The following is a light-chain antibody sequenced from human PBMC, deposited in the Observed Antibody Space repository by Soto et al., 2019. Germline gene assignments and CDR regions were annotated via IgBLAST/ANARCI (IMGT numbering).Light chain of an antibody. CDR2: SAS. Sequence: EIVMTQSPPTMSVSPGERATLSCRASRSISTHVAWYQHKSGQAPRLLIYSASTRAPGIPTRFSGSGSGTEFTLTISSLQSEDLAIYYCQQYNSWPPITFGGGTKVDIK. CDR3: QQYNSWPPIT. J-gene: IGKJ4*01. V-gene: IGKV3-15*01. CDR1: RSISTH.